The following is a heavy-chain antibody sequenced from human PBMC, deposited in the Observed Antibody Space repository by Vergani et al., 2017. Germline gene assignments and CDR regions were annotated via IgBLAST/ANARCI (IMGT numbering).Heavy chain of an antibody. CDR1: GYSISRGYY. CDR3: ARQFWVSQGVGAFET. CDR2: VFHSGSA. J-gene: IGHJ3*02. D-gene: IGHD3-16*01. V-gene: IGHV4-38-2*02. Sequence: QVQLQESGPGLVKPPETLSLTCSVPGYSISRGYYWGWIRQPPGKGLEWIATVFHSGSAYYNPSLRRRVTISVETSKNQFSLRLTTLTAADTAVYYCARQFWVSQGVGAFETWGRGTEVSVSS.